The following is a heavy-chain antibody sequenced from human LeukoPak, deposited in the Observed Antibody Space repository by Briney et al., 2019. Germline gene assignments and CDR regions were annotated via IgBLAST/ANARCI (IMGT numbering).Heavy chain of an antibody. CDR2: INHSGST. D-gene: IGHD3-16*01. CDR1: GGSFSGYY. Sequence: SETLSLTCAVYGGSFSGYYWSWIRQPPGKGLEWIGEINHSGSTNYNPSLKSRVTISVDTSKNQFSLKLSSVTAADTAVYYCTRGGEIWGQGTMVTVSS. J-gene: IGHJ3*02. CDR3: TRGGEI. V-gene: IGHV4-34*01.